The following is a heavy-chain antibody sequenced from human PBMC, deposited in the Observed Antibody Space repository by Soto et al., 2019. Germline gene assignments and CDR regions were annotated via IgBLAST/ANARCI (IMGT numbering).Heavy chain of an antibody. CDR3: ARQYSSGYYRAFDI. Sequence: GESLKISCKGSGYSFTSFWIGWVRQMPGKGLEWMGIIYPGDSDTRYSPSFQGQVTISADKSTSAAYLQWSSLKASDTAMYYCARQYSSGYYRAFDIWGQGTMVTVSS. CDR1: GYSFTSFW. V-gene: IGHV5-51*01. D-gene: IGHD3-22*01. CDR2: IYPGDSDT. J-gene: IGHJ3*02.